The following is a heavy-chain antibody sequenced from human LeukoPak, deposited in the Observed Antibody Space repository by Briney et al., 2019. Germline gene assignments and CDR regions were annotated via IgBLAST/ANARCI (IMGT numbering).Heavy chain of an antibody. CDR1: GFTFSSYG. V-gene: IGHV3-30*18. Sequence: GGSLMLSCAASGFTFSSYGMHWVRQTPGRGLEWVALISFDGSIEYYVDSVKGRFTISRDNSKNTLFLQMNSLRPEDTAVYYCAKDSDIAVAGSDDALDVWGQGTMVTVSS. D-gene: IGHD6-19*01. CDR3: AKDSDIAVAGSDDALDV. J-gene: IGHJ3*01. CDR2: ISFDGSIE.